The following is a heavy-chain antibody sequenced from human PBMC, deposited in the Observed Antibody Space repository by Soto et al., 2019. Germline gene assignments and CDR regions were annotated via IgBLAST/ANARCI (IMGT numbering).Heavy chain of an antibody. D-gene: IGHD2-2*01. J-gene: IGHJ3*02. CDR1: GGSVSSYN. CDR3: ARDSVVPAANFDAFDI. Sequence: QVQLQESGPGLVKPSETLSLTCTVSGGSVSSYNWSWIRQPPGKGLEWIGYIYYSGSTNYNPSLKSRVTISVDTSKNQFSLKLSSVTAADTAVYYCARDSVVPAANFDAFDIWGQGTMVTVSS. V-gene: IGHV4-59*02. CDR2: IYYSGST.